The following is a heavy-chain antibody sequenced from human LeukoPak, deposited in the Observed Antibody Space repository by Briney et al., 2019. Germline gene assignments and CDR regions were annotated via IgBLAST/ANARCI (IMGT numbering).Heavy chain of an antibody. D-gene: IGHD6-6*01. J-gene: IGHJ4*02. CDR1: GGSFSGYY. Sequence: SETLSLTCAVYGGSFSGYYWSWIRQPPGKGLEWIGYIYYSGSTNYNPSLKSRVTISVGTSKNQFSLKLSSVTAADTAVYYCARGDKYSSSSVDYWGQGTLVTVSS. CDR2: IYYSGST. CDR3: ARGDKYSSSSVDY. V-gene: IGHV4-59*01.